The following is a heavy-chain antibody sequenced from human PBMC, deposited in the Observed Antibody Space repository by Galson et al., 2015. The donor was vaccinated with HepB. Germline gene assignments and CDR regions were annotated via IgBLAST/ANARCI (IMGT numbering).Heavy chain of an antibody. V-gene: IGHV1-18*01. J-gene: IGHJ5*02. CDR3: ARDYAVTTRHLFDP. CDR2: ISTYTGNT. Sequence: SVKVSCKASGYRFTTYGINWVRQAPGQGLEWMGWISTYTGNTKCAQKLQGRVTMTTDTSTNTAYMELRSLKSDDTAIYYCARDYAVTTRHLFDPWGQGTQVTVSS. CDR1: GYRFTTYG. D-gene: IGHD4-17*01.